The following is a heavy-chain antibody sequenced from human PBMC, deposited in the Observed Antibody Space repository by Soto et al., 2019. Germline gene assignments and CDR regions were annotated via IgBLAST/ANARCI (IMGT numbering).Heavy chain of an antibody. J-gene: IGHJ4*02. CDR3: AKAKYNDSTGYLYYFDY. Sequence: LSSPASGVQCNSTDMTCSRQSPGKGLGLVSSISCSGDYTYYAYSVQGRFNFSRDKSNSRLYLQMNSMRAEDKAVYYCAKAKYNDSTGYLYYFDYWGQGTLVTVSS. V-gene: IGHV3-23*01. D-gene: IGHD3-22*01. CDR1: GVQCNSTD. CDR2: ISCSGDYT.